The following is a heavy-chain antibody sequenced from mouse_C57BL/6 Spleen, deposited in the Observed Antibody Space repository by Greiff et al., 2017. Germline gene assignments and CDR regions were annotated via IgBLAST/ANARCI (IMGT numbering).Heavy chain of an antibody. Sequence: QVQLQQPGTELVKPGASVKLSCRASGYTFTSYWMHWVKQRPGQGLEWIGNINPSNGGTNYNEKFKSKATLTVDKSSSTAYMQLSSLTSEDSAVYDCARHAVDWYFDVWGTGTTVTVSS. CDR2: INPSNGGT. CDR3: ARHAVDWYFDV. D-gene: IGHD1-1*01. CDR1: GYTFTSYW. V-gene: IGHV1-53*01. J-gene: IGHJ1*03.